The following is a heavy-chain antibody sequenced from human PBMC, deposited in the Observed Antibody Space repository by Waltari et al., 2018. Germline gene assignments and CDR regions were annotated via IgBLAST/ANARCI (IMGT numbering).Heavy chain of an antibody. V-gene: IGHV4-34*01. CDR3: ATLRGRMADRRYYYGMDV. Sequence: QVQLQQWGAGLLKPSETLSLTCPVYGGSFSGYYGSWTRQPPGQGLEWIGEINHSGSTNYNPSLNSRVTISVDTSKNQFSLKLSSVTAADTAVYYCATLRGRMADRRYYYGMDVWGQGTTVTVSS. D-gene: IGHD2-8*01. CDR1: GGSFSGYY. J-gene: IGHJ6*02. CDR2: INHSGST.